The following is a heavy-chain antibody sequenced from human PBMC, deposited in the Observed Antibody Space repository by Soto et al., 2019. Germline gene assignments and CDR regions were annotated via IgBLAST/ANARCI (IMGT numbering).Heavy chain of an antibody. Sequence: GGSLRLSCAASGFTFRSYWMQWVRQAPGKGLVWVSWINSDGSSTSYADSVKGRFTISRDNAKNTLYLQMNSLRAEDTAVYYCTRDDIGLGIDPWGQGALVTVSS. CDR2: INSDGSST. CDR3: TRDDIGLGIDP. CDR1: GFTFRSYW. D-gene: IGHD1-26*01. V-gene: IGHV3-74*01. J-gene: IGHJ5*02.